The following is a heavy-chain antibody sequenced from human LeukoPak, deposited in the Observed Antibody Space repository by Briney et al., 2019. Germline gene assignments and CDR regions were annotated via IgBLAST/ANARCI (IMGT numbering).Heavy chain of an antibody. J-gene: IGHJ4*01. CDR1: GASLSRYH. CDR3: ARDRQGDYYGAGAYSYYFDY. CDR2: IYTSGIT. V-gene: IGHV4-4*07. D-gene: IGHD3-10*01. Sequence: SETLSLTCTVSGASLSRYHWSWVRQAAGKGLEWIGRIYTSGITNYNPSLNSRVTISVDKPKNLFSLRLSSMTAADTAVYYCARDRQGDYYGAGAYSYYFDYWGHGTLVTVSS.